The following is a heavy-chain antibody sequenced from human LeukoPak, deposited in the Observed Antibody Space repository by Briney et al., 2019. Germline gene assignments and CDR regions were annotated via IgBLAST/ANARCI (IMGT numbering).Heavy chain of an antibody. Sequence: TGGSLRLSCAASGFTFSSYAMSWVRQAPGKGLEWVSVISGSGGSTYYADSVKGRFTISRDNSKSTLYLQMNSLRAEDTAVYYCAKDTRMTTLYYFDYWGQGTLVTVSS. V-gene: IGHV3-23*01. CDR2: ISGSGGST. D-gene: IGHD4-17*01. CDR1: GFTFSSYA. CDR3: AKDTRMTTLYYFDY. J-gene: IGHJ4*02.